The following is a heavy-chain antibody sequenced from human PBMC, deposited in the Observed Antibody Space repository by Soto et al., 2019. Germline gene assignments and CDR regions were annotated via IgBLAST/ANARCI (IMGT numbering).Heavy chain of an antibody. CDR1: GFTFSSYG. CDR3: EKVGYCTGGSCYYYGMDV. Sequence: GGSLRLSCAASGFTFSSYGMHWVRQAPGKGLEWVAVILHDGSNKNYADSVKGRFTISRDNSKNTLYLQMNSLRAEDTAVYYCEKVGYCTGGSCYYYGMDVWGQGTTVTVSS. J-gene: IGHJ6*02. CDR2: ILHDGSNK. V-gene: IGHV3-30*18. D-gene: IGHD2-15*01.